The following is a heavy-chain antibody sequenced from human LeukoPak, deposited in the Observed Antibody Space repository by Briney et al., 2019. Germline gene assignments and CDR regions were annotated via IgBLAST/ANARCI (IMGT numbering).Heavy chain of an antibody. Sequence: GGSLRLSCAASGFTFSSYSMNWVRQAPGKGLEWVSYISSSSSSVSYADSVKGRFTISRDNAKNSLFLQVNSLRAEDTGVYYCARGGAARPDYWGQGTLVTVSS. CDR3: ARGGAARPDY. J-gene: IGHJ4*02. V-gene: IGHV3-48*01. CDR1: GFTFSSYS. CDR2: ISSSSSSV. D-gene: IGHD6-6*01.